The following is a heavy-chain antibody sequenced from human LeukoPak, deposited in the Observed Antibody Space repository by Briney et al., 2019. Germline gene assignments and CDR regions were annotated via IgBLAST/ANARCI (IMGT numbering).Heavy chain of an antibody. V-gene: IGHV3-66*01. CDR2: IYSGGST. Sequence: GGSLRLSCAASEFSVGSNYMTWVRQAPGKGLEWVSLIYSGGSTYYADSVKGRFTISRDNAKNSLYLQMNSLRAEDTAVYYCARGDYSSGYYDWYYYYMDVWGKGTTVTISS. CDR1: EFSVGSNY. J-gene: IGHJ6*03. D-gene: IGHD3-22*01. CDR3: ARGDYSSGYYDWYYYYMDV.